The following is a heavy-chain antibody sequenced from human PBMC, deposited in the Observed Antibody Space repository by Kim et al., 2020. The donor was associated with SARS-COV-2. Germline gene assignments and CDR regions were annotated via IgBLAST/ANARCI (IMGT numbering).Heavy chain of an antibody. D-gene: IGHD5-18*01. CDR2: ISWDGGST. J-gene: IGHJ4*02. V-gene: IGHV3-43*01. CDR3: AKDIGYSYGLAQD. CDR1: GFTFDDYT. Sequence: GGSLRLSCAASGFTFDDYTMHWVRQAPGKGLEWVSLISWDGGSTYYADSVKGRFTISRDNSKNSLYLQMNSLRTEDTALYYCAKDIGYSYGLAQDWGQGTLVTVSS.